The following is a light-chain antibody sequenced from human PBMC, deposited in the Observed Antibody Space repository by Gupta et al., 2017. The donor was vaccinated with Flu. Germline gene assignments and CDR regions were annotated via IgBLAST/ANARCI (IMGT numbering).Light chain of an antibody. CDR3: AGWDDSLNGVV. Sequence: QSVLTQPPSASGTPGQTVTISCSGSTSNIGTNPVNWYQQLPGTAPKLLIYLNNQRPSGVPDRFSGSKSGASASLAISGLLSEDEADYYCAGWDDSLNGVVFGGGTKLTVL. V-gene: IGLV1-44*01. CDR1: TSNIGTNP. CDR2: LNN. J-gene: IGLJ2*01.